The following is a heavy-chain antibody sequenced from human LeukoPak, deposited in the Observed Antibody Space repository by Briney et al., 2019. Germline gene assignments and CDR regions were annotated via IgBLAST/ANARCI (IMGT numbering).Heavy chain of an antibody. CDR1: GFPLSSFA. CDR3: AKDDRWLQFCC. Sequence: GGSLRLSCVASGFPLSSFAMSWVRQTPERGLEWVSAISGSGGSTYYADSVRGRFTISRDNSRNTVYLQMNSLRAEDTAVYYCAKDDRWLQFCCWGQGTLVTVSA. V-gene: IGHV3-23*01. J-gene: IGHJ4*02. CDR2: ISGSGGST. D-gene: IGHD5-24*01.